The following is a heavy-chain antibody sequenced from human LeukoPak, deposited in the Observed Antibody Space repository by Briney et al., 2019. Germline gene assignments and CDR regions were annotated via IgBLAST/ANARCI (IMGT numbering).Heavy chain of an antibody. CDR2: ISGSGGST. D-gene: IGHD3-22*01. V-gene: IGHV3-23*01. CDR3: AKDYYYDSSGYYYVDY. J-gene: IGHJ4*02. CDR1: GFTFSSYA. Sequence: GGSLRLSCAAPGFTFSSYAMSWVRQAPGKGLEWVSAISGSGGSTYYADSVKGRFTISRDNSKNTLYLQMNSLRAEDTAVYYCAKDYYYDSSGYYYVDYWGQGTLVTVSS.